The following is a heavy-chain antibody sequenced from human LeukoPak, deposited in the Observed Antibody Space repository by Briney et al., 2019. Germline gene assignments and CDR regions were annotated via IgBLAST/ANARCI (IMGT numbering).Heavy chain of an antibody. V-gene: IGHV1-18*01. D-gene: IGHD1-26*01. J-gene: IGHJ4*02. Sequence: ASVKVSCKASGYTFTTYGISWVRQAPGQGLEWMGWISPYNGYTKYAQKLQGRVTVATDTSTSTAYLELRSLRSDDAAVYYCARVLRGTYFDYFDYWGEGTLVTVSS. CDR1: GYTFTTYG. CDR2: ISPYNGYT. CDR3: ARVLRGTYFDYFDY.